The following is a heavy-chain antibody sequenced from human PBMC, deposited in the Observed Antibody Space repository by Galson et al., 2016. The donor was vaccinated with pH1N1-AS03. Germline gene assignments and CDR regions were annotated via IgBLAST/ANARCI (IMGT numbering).Heavy chain of an antibody. CDR2: MSKDARGK. V-gene: IGHV3-30*18. J-gene: IGHJ4*02. CDR3: AKMLRGITAVGIES. Sequence: SLRLSCAASGFTFSDSGMHWVRQPPGKGLEWVAVMSKDARGKFYADSVKGRFTISRDNSNNTVYLHMNSLRTEDTAVYYCAKMLRGITAVGIESWVQGILVIVSS. D-gene: IGHD3-10*01. CDR1: GFTFSDSG.